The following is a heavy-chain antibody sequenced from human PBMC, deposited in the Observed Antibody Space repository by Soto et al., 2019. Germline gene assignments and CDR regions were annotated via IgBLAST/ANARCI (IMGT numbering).Heavy chain of an antibody. V-gene: IGHV4-31*03. J-gene: IGHJ2*01. CDR3: ARDSGLPQRIAARRDWYFDL. D-gene: IGHD6-6*01. CDR1: GGSISSGGYY. CDR2: IYYSGST. Sequence: QVQLQESGPGLVKPSQTLSLTCTVSGGSISSGGYYWSWIRQHPGKGLEWIGYIYYSGSTYYNPSLKSRVTISVDTSKNQFSLKLSPVTAADTAVYYCARDSGLPQRIAARRDWYFDLWGRGTLVTVSS.